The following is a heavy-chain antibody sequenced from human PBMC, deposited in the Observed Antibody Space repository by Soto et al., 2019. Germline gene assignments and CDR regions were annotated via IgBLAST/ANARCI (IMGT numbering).Heavy chain of an antibody. CDR2: ISYDGSNK. CDR3: AGDWGRARGRSGAFDI. J-gene: IGHJ3*02. CDR1: GFTFRSYA. Sequence: LRLSCAASGFTFRSYAMHWVRQAPGKGLEWVAVISYDGSNKYYADSVKGRFTISRDNSKNTLYLQINSLRAEDTAVYYCAGDWGRARGRSGAFDIWGQGTMVTVSS. V-gene: IGHV3-30-3*01. D-gene: IGHD3-10*01.